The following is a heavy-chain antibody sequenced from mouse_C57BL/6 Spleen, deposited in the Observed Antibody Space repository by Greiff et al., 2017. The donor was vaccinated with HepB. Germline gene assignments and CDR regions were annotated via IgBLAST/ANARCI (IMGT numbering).Heavy chain of an antibody. CDR3: ARDDGYYGYAMDY. J-gene: IGHJ4*01. D-gene: IGHD2-3*01. V-gene: IGHV1-82*01. CDR2: IYPGDGDT. Sequence: VQLVESGPELVKPGASVKISCKASGYAFSSSWMNWVKQRPGKGLEWIGRIYPGDGDTNYNGKFKGKATLTADKSPSTAYMQLSSLTSEDSAVYFCARDDGYYGYAMDYWGQGTSVTVSS. CDR1: GYAFSSSW.